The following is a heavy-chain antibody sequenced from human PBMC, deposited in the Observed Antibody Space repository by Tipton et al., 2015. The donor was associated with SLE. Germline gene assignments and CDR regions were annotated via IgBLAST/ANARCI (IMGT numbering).Heavy chain of an antibody. Sequence: QLVQSGAEVKKPGSSVKVSCKASGGTFSSYAISWVRQAPGQGPEWMGGIIPIFGTANYAQKFQGRVTITADKSTSTAYMELSSLRSEDTAVYYCARDPRYSSGWYYFDYWGQGALVTVSS. D-gene: IGHD6-19*01. CDR1: GGTFSSYA. V-gene: IGHV1-69*06. CDR2: IIPIFGTA. CDR3: ARDPRYSSGWYYFDY. J-gene: IGHJ4*02.